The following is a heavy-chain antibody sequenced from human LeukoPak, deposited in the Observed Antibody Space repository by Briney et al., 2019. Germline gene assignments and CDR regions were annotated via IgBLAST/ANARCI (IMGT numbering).Heavy chain of an antibody. CDR2: IKGKTDGGTT. Sequence: GGSLRLSCAASGFTFSNAWMTWVRRAPGKGLEWVGRIKGKTDGGTTDYAAPVKGRFTISRDDSKNTLYLQMNNLKTEDTAVYYCSTGAGNYYSRFDYWGQGTLVTVSS. CDR1: GFTFSNAW. D-gene: IGHD1-26*01. V-gene: IGHV3-15*01. CDR3: STGAGNYYSRFDY. J-gene: IGHJ4*02.